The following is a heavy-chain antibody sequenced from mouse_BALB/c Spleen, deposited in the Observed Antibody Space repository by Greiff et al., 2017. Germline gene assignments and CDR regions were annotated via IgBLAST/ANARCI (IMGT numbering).Heavy chain of an antibody. CDR1: GFTFSSYA. CDR2: ISSGGSYT. J-gene: IGHJ4*01. CDR3: ARHDGNYAMDY. Sequence: EVNVVESGGGLVKPGGSLKLSCAASGFTFSSYAMSWVRQTPEKRLEWVATISSGGSYTYYPDSVKGRFTISRDNAKNTLYLQMSSLRSEDTAMYYCARHDGNYAMDYWGQGTSVTVSS. V-gene: IGHV5-9-3*01. D-gene: IGHD2-3*01.